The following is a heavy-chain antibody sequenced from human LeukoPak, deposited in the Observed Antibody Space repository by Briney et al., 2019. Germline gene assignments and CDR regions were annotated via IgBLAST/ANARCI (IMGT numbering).Heavy chain of an antibody. CDR1: GGSISSYD. CDR3: AKYESKTNYGMDV. V-gene: IGHV4-4*07. D-gene: IGHD3-22*01. CDR2: IYGGST. J-gene: IGHJ6*02. Sequence: SETLCLTCTASGGSISSYDWSWVRRPAGKGLEYIGRIYGGSTNYNPPLKSRVTLSVDTSNNLFYMKLTSVTAADTAVYYCAKYESKTNYGMDVWGQGTTVTVSS.